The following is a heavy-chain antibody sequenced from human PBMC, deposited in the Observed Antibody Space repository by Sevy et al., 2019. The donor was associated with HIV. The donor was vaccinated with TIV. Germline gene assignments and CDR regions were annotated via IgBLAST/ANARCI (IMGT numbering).Heavy chain of an antibody. Sequence: GGSLRLSCAASGFTFTEFVMSWVRQAPGKGLEWVSTINSGGGSTYYAYSVKGRFTISEDNSQNTLDLQMNSLRAEDTAVYYCAKDVVGGYYDSSGYSDHWGQGTLVTVSS. CDR2: INSGGGST. CDR1: GFTFTEFV. D-gene: IGHD3-22*01. J-gene: IGHJ4*02. CDR3: AKDVVGGYYDSSGYSDH. V-gene: IGHV3-23*01.